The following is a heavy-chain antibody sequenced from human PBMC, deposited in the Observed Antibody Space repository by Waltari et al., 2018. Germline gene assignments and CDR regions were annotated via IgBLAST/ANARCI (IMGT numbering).Heavy chain of an antibody. V-gene: IGHV4-38-2*01. D-gene: IGHD6-13*01. CDR1: GYSISSGYY. CDR2: IYHSGST. CDR3: ARHSGYSSSWYLGNDAFDI. Sequence: QVQLQESGPGLVKPSETLSLTCAVSGYSISSGYYWGWIRQPPGKGLEWIGSIYHSGSTYYNPSLKSRVTISVDTSKNQFSLKLSSVTAADTAVYYCARHSGYSSSWYLGNDAFDIWGQGTMVTVSS. J-gene: IGHJ3*02.